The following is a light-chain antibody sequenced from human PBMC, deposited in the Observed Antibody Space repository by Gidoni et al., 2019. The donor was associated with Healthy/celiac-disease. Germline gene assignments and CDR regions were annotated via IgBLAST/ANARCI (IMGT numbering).Light chain of an antibody. J-gene: IGKJ2*04. CDR3: QQYYSYPCS. V-gene: IGKV1-8*01. Sequence: AIRMTQSPSSFSASTGDRVTITCRASQGISSYLAWYQQKPGKAPKLLIYAASTLQSGVPSRFSGSGSGTDFTLTISCLQPEDFATYYCQQYYSYPCSFGQGTKLEIK. CDR1: QGISSY. CDR2: AAS.